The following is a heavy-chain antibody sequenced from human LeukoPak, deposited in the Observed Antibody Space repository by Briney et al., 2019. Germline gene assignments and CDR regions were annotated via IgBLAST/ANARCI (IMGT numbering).Heavy chain of an antibody. J-gene: IGHJ4*02. Sequence: GGSLRLSCAASGFTFSSDGMHWVRQAPGKGLEWVAVIWYDGSNKYYADSVKGRFTISRDNSKNTLYLQMNSLRAEDTAVYYCARDMAAEAFDYWGQGTLVTVSS. V-gene: IGHV3-33*01. CDR3: ARDMAAEAFDY. CDR2: IWYDGSNK. CDR1: GFTFSSDG. D-gene: IGHD3-10*01.